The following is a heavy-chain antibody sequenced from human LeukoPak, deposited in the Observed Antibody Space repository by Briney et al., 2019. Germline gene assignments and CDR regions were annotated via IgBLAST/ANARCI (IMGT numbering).Heavy chain of an antibody. D-gene: IGHD2-15*01. CDR2: INRSGST. CDR3: ARASGYCSGGSCYRYYYGMDV. J-gene: IGHJ6*02. V-gene: IGHV4-34*01. Sequence: SETLSLTCDVCGASFSGYYWSWIRQPPGKGLEWIGEINRSGSTTYNPSLKSRVTISADTSKNQFSLKLSSVTAADTAVYYCARASGYCSGGSCYRYYYGMDVWGQGTTVTVSS. CDR1: GASFSGYY.